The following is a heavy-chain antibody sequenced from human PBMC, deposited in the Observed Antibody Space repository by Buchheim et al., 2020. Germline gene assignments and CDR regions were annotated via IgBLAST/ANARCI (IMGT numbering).Heavy chain of an antibody. J-gene: IGHJ1*01. V-gene: IGHV3-74*01. CDR3: AGGSGWYRGFQY. CDR1: GFTFSSYW. CDR2: INSDGSAT. D-gene: IGHD6-19*01. Sequence: EVQLVESGGGLVQPGGSLRLSCAASGFTFSSYWMHWVRQAPGKGLVWVSRINSDGSATTYADSVKGRFTISRDNAHNTLFMQMNSLRAEDTAVYYCAGGSGWYRGFQYWGQGTL.